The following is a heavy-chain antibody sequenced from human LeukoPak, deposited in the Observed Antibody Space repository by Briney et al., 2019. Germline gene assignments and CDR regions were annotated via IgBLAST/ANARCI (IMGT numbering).Heavy chain of an antibody. Sequence: PGGSLRLSCAASVFTFDNYRMSWVRQAPGKGLEWVSTVNADGGNTYYADSVKGRFTISRDNSKSTLILQMNSLRVEDTALYYCTKRVKYGGTWDHFADWGQGTLVTVSS. CDR2: VNADGGNT. J-gene: IGHJ4*02. D-gene: IGHD1-26*01. CDR1: VFTFDNYR. V-gene: IGHV3-23*01. CDR3: TKRVKYGGTWDHFAD.